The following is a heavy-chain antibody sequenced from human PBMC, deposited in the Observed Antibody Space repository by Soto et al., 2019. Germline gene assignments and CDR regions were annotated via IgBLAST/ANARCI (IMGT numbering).Heavy chain of an antibody. D-gene: IGHD2-8*01. CDR3: ARARLMMKAFDI. CDR2: ISYDGSNK. J-gene: IGHJ3*02. V-gene: IGHV3-30-3*01. Sequence: SLRLSCAASGFTFSSYAMHWVRQAPGKGLEWVAVISYDGSNKYYADSVKGRFTISRDNAKNTLYLQMNSLRAEDTAVYYCARARLMMKAFDIWGQGTMVTVS. CDR1: GFTFSSYA.